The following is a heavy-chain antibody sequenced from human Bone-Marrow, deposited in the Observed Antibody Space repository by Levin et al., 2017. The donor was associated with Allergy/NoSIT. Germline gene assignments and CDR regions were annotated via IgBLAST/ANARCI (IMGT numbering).Heavy chain of an antibody. V-gene: IGHV1-69*02. Sequence: ASVKVSCKASGGTFSSYTISWVRQAPGQGLEWMGRIIPILGIANYAQKFQGRVTITADKSTSTAYMELSSLRSEDTAVYYCARFYDSSDPIGPDIDYWGQGTLVTVSS. CDR1: GGTFSSYT. D-gene: IGHD3-22*01. CDR3: ARFYDSSDPIGPDIDY. CDR2: IIPILGIA. J-gene: IGHJ4*02.